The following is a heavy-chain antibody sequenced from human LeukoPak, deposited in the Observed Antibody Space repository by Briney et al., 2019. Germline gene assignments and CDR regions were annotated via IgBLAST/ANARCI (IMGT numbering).Heavy chain of an antibody. CDR3: ARSPIFGVVINYNWFDP. CDR1: GGSFSGYY. D-gene: IGHD3-3*01. Sequence: SETLSLTCAVYGGSFSGYYWSWIRQPPGKGLEWIGEINHSGSTNYNPSLKSRVTISVDTSKNQFSLKLSFVTAADTAVYYCARSPIFGVVINYNWFDPWGQGTLVTVSS. CDR2: INHSGST. J-gene: IGHJ5*02. V-gene: IGHV4-34*01.